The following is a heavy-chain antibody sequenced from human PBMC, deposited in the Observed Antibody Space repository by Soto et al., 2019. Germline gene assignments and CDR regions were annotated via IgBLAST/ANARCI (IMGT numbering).Heavy chain of an antibody. V-gene: IGHV1-69*13. CDR1: GVTFSSYA. Sequence: GASVKVSCKASGVTFSSYAISWVRQAPGQGLEWMGGIIPIFGTANYAQKFQGRVTITADESTSTAYMELSSLRSEDTAVYYCAREGTRGDVVTPYFDYWGQGTLVTVSS. CDR3: AREGTRGDVVTPYFDY. J-gene: IGHJ4*02. D-gene: IGHD2-21*02. CDR2: IIPIFGTA.